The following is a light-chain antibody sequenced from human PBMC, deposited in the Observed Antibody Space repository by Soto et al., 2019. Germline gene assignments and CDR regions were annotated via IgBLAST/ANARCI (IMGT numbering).Light chain of an antibody. J-gene: IGLJ1*01. Sequence: QSALTQPASVSGSPGQSITISCTGTSSDVGGSNYVSWYQQHPGKAPKLIIFDVSHRPSGFSNRFSGSKSGNTASLTISGLQAEDEADYYCSSYTSSSTYVFGTGTKVTAL. CDR3: SSYTSSSTYV. CDR1: SSDVGGSNY. V-gene: IGLV2-14*03. CDR2: DVS.